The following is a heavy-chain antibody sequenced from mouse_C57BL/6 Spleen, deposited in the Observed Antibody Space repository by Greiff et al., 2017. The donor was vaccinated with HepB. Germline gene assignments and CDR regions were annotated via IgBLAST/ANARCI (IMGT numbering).Heavy chain of an antibody. CDR3: TRYYYGSSLYAMDY. CDR1: GFTFSSYA. J-gene: IGHJ4*01. Sequence: EVQGVESGEGLVKPGGSLKLSCAASGFTFSSYAMSWVRQTPEKRLEWVAYISSGGDYIYYADTVKGRFTISRDNARNTLYLQMSSLKSEDTAMYYCTRYYYGSSLYAMDYWGQGTSVTVSS. D-gene: IGHD1-1*01. V-gene: IGHV5-9-1*02. CDR2: ISSGGDYI.